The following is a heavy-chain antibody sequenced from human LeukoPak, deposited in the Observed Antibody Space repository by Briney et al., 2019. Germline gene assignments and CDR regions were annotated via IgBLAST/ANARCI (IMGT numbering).Heavy chain of an antibody. J-gene: IGHJ3*02. V-gene: IGHV4-39*01. CDR3: ARPGIAAAAYFGAFDI. CDR2: IYYSGST. CDR1: GGSFSGYY. D-gene: IGHD6-13*01. Sequence: TSETLSLTCAVYGGSFSGYYWGWIRQPPGKGLEWIGSIYYSGSTYYNPSLKSRVTISVDTSKNQFSLKLSSVTAADTAVYYCARPGIAAAAYFGAFDIWGQGTMVTVSS.